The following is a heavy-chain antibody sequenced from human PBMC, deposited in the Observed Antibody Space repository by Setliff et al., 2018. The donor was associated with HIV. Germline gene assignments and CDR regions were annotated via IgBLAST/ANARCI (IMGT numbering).Heavy chain of an antibody. CDR2: INHSGST. CDR3: ARVPGYSSGTSYMDV. Sequence: PSETLSLTCSVSGAPVSSGRYYWSWIRQPPGKGLEWIGEINHSGSTNYNPSLKSRVTISVDTSKNQFSLKLRSVTAADRAVYYCARVPGYSSGTSYMDVWGKGTTVTVS. V-gene: IGHV4-34*01. D-gene: IGHD6-19*01. CDR1: GAPVSSGRYY. J-gene: IGHJ6*03.